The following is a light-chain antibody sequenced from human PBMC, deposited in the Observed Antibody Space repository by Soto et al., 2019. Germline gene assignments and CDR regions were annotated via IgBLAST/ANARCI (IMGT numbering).Light chain of an antibody. CDR2: WAS. CDR3: QQYYGSPLT. CDR1: QSVLYTSDNRNY. J-gene: IGKJ4*01. V-gene: IGKV4-1*01. Sequence: DIVMTQSPDSLAVSLGERATINCKSSQSVLYTSDNRNYLAWYQQKPGQPPKMLIYWASTRESGVPDRFSGSGSGTDFTLTISSLPAEDEAVYSCQQYYGSPLTFGGGTKVEIK.